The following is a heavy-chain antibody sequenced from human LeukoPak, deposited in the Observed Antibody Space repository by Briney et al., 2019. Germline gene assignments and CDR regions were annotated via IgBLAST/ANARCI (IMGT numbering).Heavy chain of an antibody. J-gene: IGHJ4*02. V-gene: IGHV4-38-2*01. CDR1: GYSISSGYY. Sequence: SETLSLTCAVSGYSISSGYYWGWIRQPPGKGLEWIGSIYHSGSTYYNPSLKSRVTISVDTSKNQFPLKLSSVTAADTAVYYCARQGYSSSSGYWGQGTLVTVSS. D-gene: IGHD6-13*01. CDR2: IYHSGST. CDR3: ARQGYSSSSGY.